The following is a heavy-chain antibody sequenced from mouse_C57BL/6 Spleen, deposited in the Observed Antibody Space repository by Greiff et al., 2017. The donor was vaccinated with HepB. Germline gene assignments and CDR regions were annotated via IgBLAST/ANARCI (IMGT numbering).Heavy chain of an antibody. V-gene: IGHV3-6*01. CDR1: GYSITSGYY. D-gene: IGHD2-4*01. J-gene: IGHJ3*01. CDR3: AREYDYDVAWFAY. Sequence: VQLKESGPGLVKPSQSLSLTCSVTGYSITSGYYWNWIRQFPGNKLEWMGYISYDGSNNYNPSLKNRISITRDTSKNQFFLKLNSVTTEDTATYDCAREYDYDVAWFAYWGQGTLVTVSA. CDR2: ISYDGSN.